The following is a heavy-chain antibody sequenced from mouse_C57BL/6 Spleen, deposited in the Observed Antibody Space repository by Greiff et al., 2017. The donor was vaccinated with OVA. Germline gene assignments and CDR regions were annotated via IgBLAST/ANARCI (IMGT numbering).Heavy chain of an antibody. CDR1: GYTFTSYW. D-gene: IGHD1-1*01. V-gene: IGHV1-55*01. J-gene: IGHJ2*01. Sequence: QVQLQQPGAELVKPGASVKMSCKASGYTFTSYWITWVKQRPGQGLEWIGDLYPGSGSTNYNEKFKSKATLTVDTSSSTAYMQLSSLTSEDSAVYYGALFTTVVATKGYYFDYWGQGTTLTVSS. CDR2: LYPGSGST. CDR3: ALFTTVVATKGYYFDY.